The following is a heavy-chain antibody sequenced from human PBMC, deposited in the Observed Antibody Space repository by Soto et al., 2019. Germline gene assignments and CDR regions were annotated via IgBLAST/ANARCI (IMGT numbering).Heavy chain of an antibody. CDR3: ARVPGHMYYFDY. CDR2: IYYSGST. J-gene: IGHJ4*02. V-gene: IGHV4-59*01. CDR1: GGSISSYY. Sequence: KTSETLSLTCTVSGGSISSYYWSWIRQPPGKGLEWIGYIYYSGSTNYNPSLKSRVTISVDTSKNQFSLKLSSVTAADTAVYYCARVPGHMYYFDYWGQGTLVTVS.